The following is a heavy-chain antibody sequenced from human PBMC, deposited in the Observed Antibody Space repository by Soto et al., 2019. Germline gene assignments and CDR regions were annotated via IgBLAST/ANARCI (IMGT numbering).Heavy chain of an antibody. Sequence: SETLSLTCTVSGGSISSYYWSWIRQPPGKGLEWIGYIYYSGSTNYNPSLKSRVTISVDTSKNQFSLKLSSVTAADTAVYYCARVDGYSYELTFDYWGQGTLVTVSS. CDR1: GGSISSYY. CDR3: ARVDGYSYELTFDY. V-gene: IGHV4-59*01. CDR2: IYYSGST. J-gene: IGHJ4*02. D-gene: IGHD5-18*01.